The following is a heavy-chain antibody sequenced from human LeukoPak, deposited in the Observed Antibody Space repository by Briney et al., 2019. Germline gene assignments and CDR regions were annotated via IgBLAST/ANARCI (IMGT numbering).Heavy chain of an antibody. D-gene: IGHD5-18*01. CDR1: GFTFDDYA. Sequence: RGSLRLSCAASGFTFDDYAMHWVRQAPGKGREWVSLISGDGGSTYYADSAKGRFTISRDNSKNSLYLQMNSLRTEYTALYYCASFTDSYGSGYYFDYWGQGTLVTVSS. CDR2: ISGDGGST. J-gene: IGHJ4*02. CDR3: ASFTDSYGSGYYFDY. V-gene: IGHV3-43*02.